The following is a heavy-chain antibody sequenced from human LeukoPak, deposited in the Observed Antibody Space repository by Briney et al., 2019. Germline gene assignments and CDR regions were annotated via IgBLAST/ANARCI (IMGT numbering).Heavy chain of an antibody. J-gene: IGHJ5*02. Sequence: SQTLSLTCTVSGGSISSGDYYWSWIRQPPGKGLEWIGYIYYSGSTYYNPSLKSRVTISVDPSKNQFSLTVTPVTAADTAIYYCAQRQGPMSGTYDYFDPWGQGALVTVSS. CDR1: GGSISSGDYY. CDR2: IYYSGST. CDR3: AQRQGPMSGTYDYFDP. V-gene: IGHV4-30-4*01. D-gene: IGHD1-26*01.